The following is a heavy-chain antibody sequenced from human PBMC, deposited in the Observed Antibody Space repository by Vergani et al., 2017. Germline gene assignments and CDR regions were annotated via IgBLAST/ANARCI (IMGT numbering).Heavy chain of an antibody. CDR1: GFTFSSYS. CDR2: ISSSSSTI. J-gene: IGHJ4*02. CDR3: ARSNDFWSGRNFDY. Sequence: EVQLVESGGGLVQPGGSLRLSCAASGFTFSSYSMNWVRQAPGKGLEWVSYISSSSSTIYYADSVKGRFTISRDNAKNSLYLQMNSLRAEDTAVYYCARSNDFWSGRNFDYWGQGTLVTVSS. V-gene: IGHV3-48*01. D-gene: IGHD3-3*01.